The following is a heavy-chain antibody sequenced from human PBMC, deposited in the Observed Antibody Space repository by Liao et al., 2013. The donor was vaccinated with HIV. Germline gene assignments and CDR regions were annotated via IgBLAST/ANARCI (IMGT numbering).Heavy chain of an antibody. CDR3: AKGALRSPTGASFDF. V-gene: IGHV4-59*10. Sequence: QVQLQQWGAGLLKPSETLSLTCAVSGGSFSGYFWNWIRQPAGKGLEWIGRVHSSGSANYSPSLRSRATISVDTSKNQFSLKLTSVSAADTAVYYCAKGALRSPTGASFDFWGQGTLVTVSS. J-gene: IGHJ4*02. D-gene: IGHD1-1*01. CDR1: GGSFSGYF. CDR2: VHSSGSA.